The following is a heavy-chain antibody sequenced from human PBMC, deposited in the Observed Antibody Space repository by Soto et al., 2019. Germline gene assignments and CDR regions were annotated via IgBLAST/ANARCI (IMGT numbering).Heavy chain of an antibody. CDR1: GYTFTNYY. Sequence: SCKASGYTFTNYYMHWVRQAPGKGLEWVAVIWYDGSNEYYADSVKGRFTISRDISTNALYLQMNSLRPEDTAVYCCARDWLSHWFDYWGQGTPVTVSS. CDR3: ARDWLSHWFDY. J-gene: IGHJ4*02. CDR2: IWYDGSNE. V-gene: IGHV3-33*01. D-gene: IGHD5-12*01.